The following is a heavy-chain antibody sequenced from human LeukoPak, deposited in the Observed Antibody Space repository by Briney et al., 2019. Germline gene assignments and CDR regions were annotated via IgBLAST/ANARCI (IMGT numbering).Heavy chain of an antibody. Sequence: PGGSLRLSCSASGFTFSSYAMHWVRQAPGKGLEWVSAISGSGGSTYYADSVKGRFTISRDNSKNTLYLQMNSLRAEDTAVYYCAKDPYSALLLWFGESAYYYGMDVWGKGTTVTVSS. D-gene: IGHD3-10*01. V-gene: IGHV3-23*01. J-gene: IGHJ6*04. CDR3: AKDPYSALLLWFGESAYYYGMDV. CDR2: ISGSGGST. CDR1: GFTFSSYA.